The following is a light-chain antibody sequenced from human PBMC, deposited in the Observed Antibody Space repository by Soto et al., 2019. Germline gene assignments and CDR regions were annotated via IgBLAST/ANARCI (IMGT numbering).Light chain of an antibody. CDR3: QHYGSLVLT. Sequence: EIVLTQSPGTLSLSPGERATLSCRASQSVSSTYLAWYQQKPGQAPRLLIYGASSRATGIPDRFSGSGSGTAFTLTISRLETEDFAVYYCQHYGSLVLTFGGGTKVEIK. V-gene: IGKV3-20*01. CDR1: QSVSSTY. CDR2: GAS. J-gene: IGKJ4*01.